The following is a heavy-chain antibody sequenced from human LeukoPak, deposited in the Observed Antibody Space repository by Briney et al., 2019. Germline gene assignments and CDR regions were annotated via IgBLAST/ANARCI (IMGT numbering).Heavy chain of an antibody. Sequence: ASVKVSCKASGYTFTSYGISWVRQAPGQGLEWMGWISAYNGNTNYAQKLQGRVTMTTDTSTSTAYMELRSLRSDDTAVYYCARERGAAAGTSPRDWLDPWGQGTLVTVSS. CDR2: ISAYNGNT. J-gene: IGHJ5*02. D-gene: IGHD6-13*01. V-gene: IGHV1-18*01. CDR3: ARERGAAAGTSPRDWLDP. CDR1: GYTFTSYG.